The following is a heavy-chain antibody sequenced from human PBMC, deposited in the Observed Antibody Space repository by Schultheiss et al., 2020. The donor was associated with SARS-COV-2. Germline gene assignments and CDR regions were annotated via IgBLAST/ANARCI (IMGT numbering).Heavy chain of an antibody. CDR3: ARDVDSSAWNGMDV. V-gene: IGHV3-21*01. J-gene: IGHJ6*02. CDR2: ISSSSSYI. Sequence: GGSLRLSCAASGFTFSSYSMNWVRQAPGKGLEWVSSISSSSSYIYYADSMKGRFTISRDNSKDTLYLQMNSLRADDTAVYYCARDVDSSAWNGMDVWGQGTTVTVSS. CDR1: GFTFSSYS. D-gene: IGHD6-19*01.